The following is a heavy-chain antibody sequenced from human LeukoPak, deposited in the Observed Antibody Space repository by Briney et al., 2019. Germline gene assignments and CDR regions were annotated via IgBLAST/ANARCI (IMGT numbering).Heavy chain of an antibody. CDR3: ASTNYYDSSGFSSWFDP. Sequence: GGSLRLSCAASGFTFSNYEMNWVRQAPGKGLEWVSYISSSGSIYYADSVKGRFTISRDNAKNSLYLQMNSLRAEDTAIYYCASTNYYDSSGFSSWFDPWGQGTLVTVSS. CDR1: GFTFSNYE. CDR2: ISSSGSI. J-gene: IGHJ5*02. V-gene: IGHV3-48*03. D-gene: IGHD3-22*01.